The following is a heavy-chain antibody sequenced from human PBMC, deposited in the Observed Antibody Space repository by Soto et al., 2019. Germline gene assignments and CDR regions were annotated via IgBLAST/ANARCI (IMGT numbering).Heavy chain of an antibody. Sequence: PGESLKISCKGSGYSFTSYWIGWVRQMPGKGLEWTGIIYPGDSDTRYSPSFQGQVTISADKSISTAYLQWSSLKASDTAMYYCARHLGNGGKNPWAIHDAFDIWGQGTMVTVSS. CDR3: ARHLGNGGKNPWAIHDAFDI. V-gene: IGHV5-51*01. D-gene: IGHD2-8*01. J-gene: IGHJ3*02. CDR2: IYPGDSDT. CDR1: GYSFTSYW.